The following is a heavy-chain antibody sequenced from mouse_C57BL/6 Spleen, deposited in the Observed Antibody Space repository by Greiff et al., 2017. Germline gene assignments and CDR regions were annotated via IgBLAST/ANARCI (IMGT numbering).Heavy chain of an antibody. D-gene: IGHD2-13*01. CDR2: IDPSDSYT. Sequence: QVQLQQPGAELVMPGASVKLSCKASGYTFTSYWMHWVKQRPGQGLEWIGEIDPSDSYTNYNQKFNGKSTLTVDKSSSTAYIQLISLTSEDSSVYYCARSYYCDYYAMDYWRQGTSVPVSS. CDR1: GYTFTSYW. V-gene: IGHV1-69*01. J-gene: IGHJ4*01. CDR3: ARSYYCDYYAMDY.